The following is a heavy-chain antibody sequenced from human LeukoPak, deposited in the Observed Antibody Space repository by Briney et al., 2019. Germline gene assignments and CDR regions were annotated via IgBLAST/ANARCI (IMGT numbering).Heavy chain of an antibody. V-gene: IGHV4-59*01. Sequence: SETLSLTCTVSGGSISSYYWSWIRQPPGKGLEWIGYMYYSGSTKYNSSLKSRVTISVDTSKNQFSLKLSSVTAADTAVYYCARAGIVVVTGGGAFDIWGQGTTVIVSS. CDR2: MYYSGST. D-gene: IGHD2-21*02. CDR1: GGSISSYY. J-gene: IGHJ3*02. CDR3: ARAGIVVVTGGGAFDI.